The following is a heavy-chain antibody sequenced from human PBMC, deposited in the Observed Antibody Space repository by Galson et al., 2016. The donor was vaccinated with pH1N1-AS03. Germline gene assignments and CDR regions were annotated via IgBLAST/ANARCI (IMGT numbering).Heavy chain of an antibody. CDR2: ISGSGAGI. CDR3: AAGILQQLAYYFTY. Sequence: SLRLSCAASGFGFNIYAMSWVRQAPGKGLQWVSGISGSGAGIYYADSLKGRFSISRDNSRNTLYLQVNGLRAEDTAVYSCAAGILQQLAYYFTYWGQGTLVTVSS. V-gene: IGHV3-23*01. J-gene: IGHJ4*02. CDR1: GFGFNIYA. D-gene: IGHD6-13*01.